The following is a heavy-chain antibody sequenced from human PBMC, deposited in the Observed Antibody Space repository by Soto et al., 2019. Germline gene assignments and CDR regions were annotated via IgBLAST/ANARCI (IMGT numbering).Heavy chain of an antibody. CDR1: GFTFSNFA. Sequence: EVQVLESGGGSVQPGGSLRLSCAASGFTFSNFAMSWVRHAPGKGLEWVSEISGSTGTTYYADSVKGRFIISRDNSKNTVHLQMNSLRAEDTAVYYCAKDTCSSPYYMYVWGKGTAVPVSS. J-gene: IGHJ6*03. CDR3: AKDTCSSPYYMYV. D-gene: IGHD2-15*01. V-gene: IGHV3-23*01. CDR2: ISGSTGTT.